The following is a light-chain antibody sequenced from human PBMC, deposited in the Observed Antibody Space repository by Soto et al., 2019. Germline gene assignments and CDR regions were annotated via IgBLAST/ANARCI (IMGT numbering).Light chain of an antibody. CDR3: ASYAGSRTYV. V-gene: IGLV2-23*02. CDR2: EVT. Sequence: QSVLTQPASVSGSPGQSVTISCSGSDIGNYNLVSWYQHLPGRAPKLLIFEVTMRPSGISDRFSGSKSASTASLTISGLQAEDEGDYYCASYAGSRTYVLGSGNKVTVL. CDR1: SDIGNYNL. J-gene: IGLJ1*01.